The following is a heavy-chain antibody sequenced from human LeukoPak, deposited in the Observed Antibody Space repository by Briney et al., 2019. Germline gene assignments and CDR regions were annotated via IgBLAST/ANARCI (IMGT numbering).Heavy chain of an antibody. D-gene: IGHD4-17*01. J-gene: IGHJ5*02. CDR2: ISSSSSYI. Sequence: PGGSLRLSCAASGFTFSSYSMNWVRQAPGKGLEWVSSISSSSSYIYYADSVKGRFTISRDNAKNSLYLQMNSLRAEDTAVYYCARDIPAFGYGDPNWFDPWGQGTLVTVSS. CDR1: GFTFSSYS. CDR3: ARDIPAFGYGDPNWFDP. V-gene: IGHV3-21*01.